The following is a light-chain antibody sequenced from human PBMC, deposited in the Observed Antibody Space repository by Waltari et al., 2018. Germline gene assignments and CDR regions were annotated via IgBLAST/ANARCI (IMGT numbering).Light chain of an antibody. CDR1: SSHIGYYNY. CDR3: SSYTASTTLI. CDR2: DVS. Sequence: QSARTQPASVSGSPGQSSTISCTGTSSHIGYYNYVSCYQQHRGKAPKIMIYDVSNRPSGVSNRFSGSKSGNTASLTISGLQAEDEADYYCSSYTASTTLIFGGGTKLTVL. V-gene: IGLV2-14*01. J-gene: IGLJ2*01.